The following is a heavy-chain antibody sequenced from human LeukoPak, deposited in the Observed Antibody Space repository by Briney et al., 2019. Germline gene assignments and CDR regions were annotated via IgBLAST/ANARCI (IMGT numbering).Heavy chain of an antibody. CDR2: MNPISGNT. D-gene: IGHD3-22*01. J-gene: IGHJ4*02. CDR3: ARRGSRYYDSSGYNFDY. CDR1: GYTFTSYD. V-gene: IGHV1-8*01. Sequence: ASVKVSCKASGYTFTSYDINWVRQATGQGLEWMGWMNPISGNTGHAQKFQGRVTMTRDTSISTAYMELSSLRSEDTAVYYCARRGSRYYDSSGYNFDYWGQGTLVTVSS.